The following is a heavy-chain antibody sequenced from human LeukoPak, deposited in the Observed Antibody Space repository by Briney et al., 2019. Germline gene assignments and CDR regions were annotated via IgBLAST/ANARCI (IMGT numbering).Heavy chain of an antibody. J-gene: IGHJ4*02. CDR2: IYSGGST. CDR3: AKDIRFAHDY. CDR1: GFTVSSNY. Sequence: GGSLRLSCAASGFTVSSNYMSWVRQAPGKGLEWVSVIYSGGSTYYADSVKGRLTISRDNSKNTLYLQTNSLRAEDTAVYYCAKDIRFAHDYWGQGTLVTVSS. V-gene: IGHV3-53*05. D-gene: IGHD2-21*01.